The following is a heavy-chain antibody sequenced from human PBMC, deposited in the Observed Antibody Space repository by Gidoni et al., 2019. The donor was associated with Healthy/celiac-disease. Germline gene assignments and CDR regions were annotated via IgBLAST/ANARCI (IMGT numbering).Heavy chain of an antibody. D-gene: IGHD3-10*01. J-gene: IGHJ4*02. CDR2: IWYDGSNK. CDR3: ASGGSGSYYDY. CDR1: GFTFSSSG. Sequence: QVQLVESGGGVVQPGRSLRLSCAASGFTFSSSGMHWVRQAPGKGLEWVAVIWYDGSNKYYADSVKGRFTISRDNSKNTLYLQMNSLRAEDTAVYYCASGGSGSYYDYWGQGTLVTVSS. V-gene: IGHV3-33*01.